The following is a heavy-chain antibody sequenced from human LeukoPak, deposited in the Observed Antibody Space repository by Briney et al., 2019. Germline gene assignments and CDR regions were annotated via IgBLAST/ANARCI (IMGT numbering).Heavy chain of an antibody. CDR1: GFTFSNYG. V-gene: IGHV3-23*01. D-gene: IGHD6-13*01. CDR3: ASRSSSWYFDY. CDR2: ISGSGVST. Sequence: PGGCLRLSCAASGFTFSNYGMSWVRQAPGKGLDWVSAISGSGVSTYYADSVTGRFTISRDNSKNTLYLQMNSLRAEDTAVYYCASRSSSWYFDYWGQGTLVTVSS. J-gene: IGHJ4*02.